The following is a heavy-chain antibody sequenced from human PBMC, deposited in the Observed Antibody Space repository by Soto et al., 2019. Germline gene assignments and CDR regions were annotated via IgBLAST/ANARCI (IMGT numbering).Heavy chain of an antibody. Sequence: EVQLLESGGGLVQPGGSLRLSCAASGFTFGNYAMSWVRQAPGKGLEWVSGISGTGVSTYYAYSVKGRFTISRDNSKSTLYLQMHSLRAEDTGIDYCATYIQVWFPSPYTYVPSWGQGPEVTVSS. CDR1: GFTFGNYA. CDR3: ATYIQVWFPSPYTYVPS. J-gene: IGHJ5*02. CDR2: ISGTGVST. D-gene: IGHD5-18*01. V-gene: IGHV3-23*01.